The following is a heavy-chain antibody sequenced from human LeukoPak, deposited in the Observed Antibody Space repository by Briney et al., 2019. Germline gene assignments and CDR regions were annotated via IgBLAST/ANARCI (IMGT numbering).Heavy chain of an antibody. CDR1: GASISGYY. CDR2: VYYTGST. D-gene: IGHD3-3*01. Sequence: SETLSLTCSVSGASISGYYWSWIRQTPGKGLEWIGYVYYTGSTNYNPSLQSRVTITVDTSNNQFSLNLRSVTAADTAVYYCARYMRDSGTYDFDYWGQGTLVTVSS. V-gene: IGHV4-59*13. CDR3: ARYMRDSGTYDFDY. J-gene: IGHJ4*02.